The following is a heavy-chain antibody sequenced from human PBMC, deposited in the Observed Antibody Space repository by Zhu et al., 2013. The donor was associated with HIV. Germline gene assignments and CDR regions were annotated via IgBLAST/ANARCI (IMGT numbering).Heavy chain of an antibody. D-gene: IGHD5-18*01. CDR1: GGTFSSYA. V-gene: IGHV1-69*06. J-gene: IGHJ6*02. Sequence: QVQLVQSGAEVKKPGSSVKVSCKASGGTFSSYAISWVRQAPGQGLEWMGGIIPIFGTANYAQKFQGRVTITADKSTSTAYMELSSLRSEDTAVYYCARDGAAGRSGQWIQLWDYYYYYGMDVWGQGTTVTVSS. CDR2: IIPIFGTA. CDR3: ARDGAAGRSGQWIQLWDYYYYYGMDV.